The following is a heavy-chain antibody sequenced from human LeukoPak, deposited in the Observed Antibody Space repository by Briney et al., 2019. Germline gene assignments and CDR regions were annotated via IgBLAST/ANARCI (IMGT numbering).Heavy chain of an antibody. CDR2: ISEDGSNE. CDR3: AREHYDILTGYSGNSFQY. D-gene: IGHD3-9*01. Sequence: PGRSLRLSCAASGFTFNNYGMHCVRQAPGKGLEWVAFISEDGSNEKYADSVKGRFTISRDNSNKTLSLQMNSLRVEDTGVYYCAREHYDILTGYSGNSFQYWGQGTLVTVST. J-gene: IGHJ1*01. CDR1: GFTFNNYG. V-gene: IGHV3-30*03.